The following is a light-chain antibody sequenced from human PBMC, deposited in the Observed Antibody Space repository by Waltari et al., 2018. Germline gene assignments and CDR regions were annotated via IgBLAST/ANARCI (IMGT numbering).Light chain of an antibody. Sequence: QSVLTQPPSVSGAPGQRVTISCTGTGSNIGAGYDTHWYQQLPGKAPRLLIYCVNTRPVGVPDRFFGAQSGTSASLAIIGLQAEDEGDYYCQSYDTSRSVVFGGGTKLTVL. CDR2: CVN. CDR3: QSYDTSRSVV. J-gene: IGLJ2*01. CDR1: GSNIGAGYD. V-gene: IGLV1-40*01.